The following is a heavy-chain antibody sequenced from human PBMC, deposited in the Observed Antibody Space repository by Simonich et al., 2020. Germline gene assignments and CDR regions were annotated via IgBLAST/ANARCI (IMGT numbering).Heavy chain of an antibody. CDR2: ISMSISYI. CDR1: GFTFSSYS. J-gene: IGHJ4*02. D-gene: IGHD3-3*01. CDR3: ARKRFLECFFDY. V-gene: IGHV3-21*01. Sequence: EVQLVESGGGLVKPGGSLRLSCAASGFTFSSYSMNWVRQAPGKGREWVSSISMSISYIYYADSVKGRFTSSRDNAKNSLYLQMHSLRAEDTAVYYCARKRFLECFFDYWGQGTLVTVSS.